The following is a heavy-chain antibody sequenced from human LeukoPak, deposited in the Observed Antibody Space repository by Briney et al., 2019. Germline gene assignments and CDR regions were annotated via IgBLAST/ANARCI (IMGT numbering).Heavy chain of an antibody. D-gene: IGHD4-23*01. CDR3: ARGRPHGNDY. J-gene: IGHJ4*02. CDR1: GFTFSSYW. CDR2: IASDGSST. Sequence: GGSLRLSCAASGFTFSSYWMNWVRQAPGKGLVWDSRIASDGSSTTYADSVKGRFSISRDNAKNTLYLQMNSLRVEDTAVYYCARGRPHGNDYWGQGTLVTVSS. V-gene: IGHV3-74*01.